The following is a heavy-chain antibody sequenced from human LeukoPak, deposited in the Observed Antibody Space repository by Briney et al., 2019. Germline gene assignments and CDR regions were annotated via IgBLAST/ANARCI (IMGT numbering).Heavy chain of an antibody. D-gene: IGHD6-13*01. CDR2: INHSGST. CDR3: ARRGGYSSSQNWFDP. CDR1: GGSFSGYY. Sequence: SETLSLTCAVYGGSFSGYYWSWIRQPPGKGLEWIGEINHSGSTNYNPSLKSRVTISVDTSKNQFSLKLSSVTAADTAVYYCARRGGYSSSQNWFDPWGQGTLVTVSS. V-gene: IGHV4-34*01. J-gene: IGHJ5*02.